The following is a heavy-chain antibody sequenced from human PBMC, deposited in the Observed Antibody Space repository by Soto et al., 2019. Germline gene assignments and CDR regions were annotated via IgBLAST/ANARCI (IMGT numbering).Heavy chain of an antibody. D-gene: IGHD1-1*01. CDR3: AREATRMTFTCDY. V-gene: IGHV1-69*05. J-gene: IGHJ4*02. Sequence: SVKVSCKASGGTFSSYAISWVRQAPGQGLEWMGGIIPIFGTANYAQKFQGRVSMTRDTSIGIAYMELSGLTSDETAVYYCAREATRMTFTCDYWGPGTLVTVS. CDR2: IIPIFGTA. CDR1: GGTFSSYA.